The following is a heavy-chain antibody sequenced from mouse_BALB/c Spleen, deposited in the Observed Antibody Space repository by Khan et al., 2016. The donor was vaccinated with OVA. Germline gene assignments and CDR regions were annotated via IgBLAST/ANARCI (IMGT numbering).Heavy chain of an antibody. CDR1: GYTFTSYV. D-gene: IGHD1-1*01. Sequence: VQLKESGPEVVKPGASVKMSCKASGYTFTSYVMHWVKQKPGQGLEWIGYIYPFNDATKFNEKFNGKATLTSDKSSSTAYMELSSLTSEDSAVYCCASVGSYYVSFVYWGQGTLVTVSA. V-gene: IGHV1S136*01. CDR2: IYPFNDAT. J-gene: IGHJ3*01. CDR3: ASVGSYYVSFVY.